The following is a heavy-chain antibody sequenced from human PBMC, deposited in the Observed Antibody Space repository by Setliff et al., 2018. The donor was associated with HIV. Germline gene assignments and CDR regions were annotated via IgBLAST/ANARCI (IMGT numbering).Heavy chain of an antibody. CDR3: ATGESIAAAPFDY. CDR2: FDPEDGET. Sequence: ASVKVSCKVSGYTLTELPMHWVRQAPGKGLEWMGGFDPEDGETIYAQKFQGRVTMTEDTSTDTAYMELSSLRSEDTAVYYCATGESIAAAPFDYWGQGTLVTVSS. J-gene: IGHJ4*02. V-gene: IGHV1-24*01. CDR1: GYTLTELP. D-gene: IGHD6-13*01.